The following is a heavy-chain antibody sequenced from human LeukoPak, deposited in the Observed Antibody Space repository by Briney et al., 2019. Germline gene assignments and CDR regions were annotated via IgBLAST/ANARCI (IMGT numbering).Heavy chain of an antibody. CDR1: GFSLSTSGMC. V-gene: IGHV2-70*11. CDR3: ARIRRFNYDSGNPIDY. CDR2: IDWDDDK. Sequence: SGPALVKPTQTLTLTCIISGFSLSTSGMCVSWIRQPPGKALEWLARIDWDDDKYYNTSLKTRLTISKDTSENQVVLTMTNMDPVDTATYYCARIRRFNYDSGNPIDYWGQGTLVTVSS. D-gene: IGHD3-10*01. J-gene: IGHJ4*02.